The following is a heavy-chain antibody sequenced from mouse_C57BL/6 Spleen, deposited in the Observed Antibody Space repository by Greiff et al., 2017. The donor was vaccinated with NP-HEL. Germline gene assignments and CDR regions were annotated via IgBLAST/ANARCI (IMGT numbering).Heavy chain of an antibody. Sequence: EVQGVESGGGLVQPGGSMKLSCVASGFTFSNYWMNWVRQSPEKGLEWVAQIRLKSDNYATHYAESVKGRFTISRDDSKSSVYLQMNNLRAEDTGIYYCTGGGDGYYFYAMDYWGQGTSVTVSS. D-gene: IGHD2-3*01. CDR2: IRLKSDNYAT. CDR1: GFTFSNYW. V-gene: IGHV6-3*01. CDR3: TGGGDGYYFYAMDY. J-gene: IGHJ4*01.